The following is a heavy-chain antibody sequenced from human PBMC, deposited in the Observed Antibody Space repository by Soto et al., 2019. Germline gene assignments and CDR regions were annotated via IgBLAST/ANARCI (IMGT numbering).Heavy chain of an antibody. CDR2: ISWNSGSI. CDR3: AKDSCSSTSCYGYGGAFDI. V-gene: IGHV3-9*01. J-gene: IGHJ3*02. Sequence: GGSLRLSCAASGFTFDDYAMHWVRQAPGKGLEWVSGISWNSGSIGYADSVKGRFTISRDNAKNSLYLQMNSLRAEDTALYYCAKDSCSSTSCYGYGGAFDIWGQGTMVTVSS. D-gene: IGHD2-2*01. CDR1: GFTFDDYA.